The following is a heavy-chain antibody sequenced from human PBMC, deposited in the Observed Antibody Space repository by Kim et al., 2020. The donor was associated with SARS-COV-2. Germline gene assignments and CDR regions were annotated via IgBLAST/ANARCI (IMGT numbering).Heavy chain of an antibody. CDR3: AKGRVRGYFDY. CDR2: IRWNSGSI. CDR1: GFTFDDYA. V-gene: IGHV3-9*01. J-gene: IGHJ4*02. D-gene: IGHD1-26*01. Sequence: GGSLRLSCAASGFTFDDYAMHWVRQAPGKGLEWVSGIRWNSGSIGYADSVKGRFTISRDNAKNSLYLQMNSLRAEDTALYYCAKGRVRGYFDYWGQGTLVTVSS.